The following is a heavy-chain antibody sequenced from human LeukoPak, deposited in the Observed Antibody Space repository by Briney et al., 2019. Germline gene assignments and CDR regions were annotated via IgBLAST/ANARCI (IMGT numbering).Heavy chain of an antibody. CDR1: GFTFDDYG. CDR3: AKSEVAAAPDY. CDR2: INWNGGST. J-gene: IGHJ4*02. Sequence: PGGSLRLSCAASGFTFDDYGMSWVRQAPGKGLEWVSGINWNGGSTGYADSVKGRFTISRDNAKNTLYLQMNSLRAEDTAVYYCAKSEVAAAPDYWGQGTLVTVSS. D-gene: IGHD6-13*01. V-gene: IGHV3-20*04.